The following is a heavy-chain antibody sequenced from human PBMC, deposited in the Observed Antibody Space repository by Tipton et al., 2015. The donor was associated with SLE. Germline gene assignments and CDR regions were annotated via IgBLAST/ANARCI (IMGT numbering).Heavy chain of an antibody. V-gene: IGHV4-31*03. J-gene: IGHJ1*01. Sequence: TLSLTCTVSGGSISSGAYYWNWIRQHPGKGLEWIGYIFHSGSASYSPSLKSRLTMSVDTSKNQFSLKLSSVTAADTAVYYCARIWDGGGRPEYFQHWGQGTLVTVSS. CDR3: ARIWDGGGRPEYFQH. D-gene: IGHD4-23*01. CDR1: GGSISSGAYY. CDR2: IFHSGSA.